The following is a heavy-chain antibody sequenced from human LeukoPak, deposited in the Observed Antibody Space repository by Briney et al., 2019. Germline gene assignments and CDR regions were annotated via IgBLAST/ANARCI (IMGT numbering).Heavy chain of an antibody. CDR1: GYTFTSYA. J-gene: IGHJ6*02. CDR3: ARDHPRAAAGIYYYGMDV. D-gene: IGHD6-13*01. Sequence: VASVKVSCKASGYTFTSYAMNWVRQAPGQGLEWMGWINTNTGNPTYAQGFTGRFVFSLDTSVSTAYLQISSLKAEDTAVYYCARDHPRAAAGIYYYGMDVWGQGTTVTVSS. CDR2: INTNTGNP. V-gene: IGHV7-4-1*02.